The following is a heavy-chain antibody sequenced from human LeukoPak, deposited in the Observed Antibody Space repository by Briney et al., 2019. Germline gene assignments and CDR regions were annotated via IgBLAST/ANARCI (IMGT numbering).Heavy chain of an antibody. J-gene: IGHJ4*02. CDR1: GGSISSGGYY. CDR2: IYYSGST. D-gene: IGHD3-9*01. V-gene: IGHV4-61*08. Sequence: PSQTLSLTCTVSGGSISSGGYYWSWIRQHPGKGLEWIGYIYYSGSTNYNPSLKSRVTISVDTSKNQFSLKLSSVTAADTAVYYCARVPVGDILTGYYPLTNWGQGTLVTVSS. CDR3: ARVPVGDILTGYYPLTN.